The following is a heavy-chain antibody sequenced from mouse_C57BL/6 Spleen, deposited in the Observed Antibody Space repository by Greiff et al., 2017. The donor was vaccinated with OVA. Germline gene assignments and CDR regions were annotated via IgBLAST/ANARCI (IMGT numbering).Heavy chain of an antibody. D-gene: IGHD2-4*01. CDR2: IWRGGST. CDR3: AKNDYEGYFDV. V-gene: IGHV2-5*01. J-gene: IGHJ1*03. Sequence: VHLVESGPGLVQPSQSLSITCTVSGFSLTSYGVHWVRQSPGKGLEWLGVIWRGGSTDYNAAFMSRLSITKDNSKSQVFFKMNSLQADDTAIYYCAKNDYEGYFDVWGTGTTVTVSS. CDR1: GFSLTSYG.